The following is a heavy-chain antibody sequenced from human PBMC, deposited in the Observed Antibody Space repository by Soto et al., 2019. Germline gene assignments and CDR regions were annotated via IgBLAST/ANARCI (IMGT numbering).Heavy chain of an antibody. J-gene: IGHJ6*02. CDR1: GFTFSDHY. V-gene: IGHV3-72*01. D-gene: IGHD5-12*01. CDR3: ARSPLPYSGYDYAGYYYYGMDV. CDR2: TRNKANSYTT. Sequence: VGSLRLSCAASGFTFSDHYMDWVRQAPGKGLEWVGRTRNKANSYTTEYAASVKGRFTISRDDSKNSLYLQMNSLKTEDTAVYYCARSPLPYSGYDYAGYYYYGMDVWGQGTTVTVSS.